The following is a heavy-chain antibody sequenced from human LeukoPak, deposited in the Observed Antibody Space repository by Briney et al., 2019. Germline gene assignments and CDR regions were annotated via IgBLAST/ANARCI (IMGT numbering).Heavy chain of an antibody. Sequence: SETLSLTCAVYGGSFSGYYWSWIRQPPGKGLEWIGEINHSGSSNYNPSLKSRVTISVDTSKNQFFLKMSSVTAADTAVYYCASTSIVVVPAAIDSGLRLDYWGQGTLVTVSS. D-gene: IGHD2-2*02. CDR2: INHSGSS. J-gene: IGHJ4*02. V-gene: IGHV4-34*01. CDR1: GGSFSGYY. CDR3: ASTSIVVVPAAIDSGLRLDY.